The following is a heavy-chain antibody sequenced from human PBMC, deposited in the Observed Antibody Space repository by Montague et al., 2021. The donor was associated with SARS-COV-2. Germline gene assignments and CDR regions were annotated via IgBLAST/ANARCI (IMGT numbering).Heavy chain of an antibody. J-gene: IGHJ4*02. CDR1: GFSVSTKY. D-gene: IGHD2-21*02. CDR2: LYSDGST. Sequence: SLRLSCATSGFSVSTKYMNWIRQAPGRGLEWVSVLYSDGSTRCADSVKGRFTIFRDNPKNTLYLQMNNLRAEDTAVYYCARGDHYDYFDHWGQGTLVTVSS. V-gene: IGHV3-53*01. CDR3: ARGDHYDYFDH.